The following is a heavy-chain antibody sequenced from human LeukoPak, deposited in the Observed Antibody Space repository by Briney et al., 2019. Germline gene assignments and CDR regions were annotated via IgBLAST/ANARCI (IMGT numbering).Heavy chain of an antibody. V-gene: IGHV3-30-3*01. CDR1: GFTFSSYA. CDR3: ARVSEYSSSHSYYYYYGMDV. Sequence: GGSLGLSCAASGFTFSSYAMHWVRQAPGKGLEWVAVISYDGSNKYYADSVKGRFTISRDNSKNTLYLQMNSLRAEDTAVYYCARVSEYSSSHSYYYYYGMDVWGQGTTVTVSS. CDR2: ISYDGSNK. D-gene: IGHD6-13*01. J-gene: IGHJ6*02.